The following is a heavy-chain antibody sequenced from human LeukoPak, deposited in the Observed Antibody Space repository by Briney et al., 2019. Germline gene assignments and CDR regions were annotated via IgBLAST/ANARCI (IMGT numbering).Heavy chain of an antibody. CDR2: MNPNSGNT. J-gene: IGHJ3*02. D-gene: IGHD3-22*01. CDR1: GYTFTSYD. V-gene: IGHV1-8*01. Sequence: GASVKVSCKASGYTFTSYDINWVRQATGQGLEWMGWMNPNSGNTGYAQKFQGRVTMTRNTSISTAYMELSSLRSEDTAVYYCARVYYDSSGYPYGDAFGIWGQGTMVTVSS. CDR3: ARVYYDSSGYPYGDAFGI.